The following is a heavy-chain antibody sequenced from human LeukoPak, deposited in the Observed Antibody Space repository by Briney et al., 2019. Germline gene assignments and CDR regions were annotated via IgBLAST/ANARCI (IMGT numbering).Heavy chain of an antibody. CDR1: GFTFSSYV. D-gene: IGHD2-2*01. J-gene: IGHJ4*02. V-gene: IGHV3-53*01. CDR3: ARGCSSTSCYGFDY. CDR2: IYSGGST. Sequence: GGSLRLSCAASGFTFSSYVMSWVRQAPGKGLEWVSVIYSGGSTYYADSVKGRFTISRDNSKNTLYLQMNSLRAEDTAVYYCARGCSSTSCYGFDYWGQGTLVTVSS.